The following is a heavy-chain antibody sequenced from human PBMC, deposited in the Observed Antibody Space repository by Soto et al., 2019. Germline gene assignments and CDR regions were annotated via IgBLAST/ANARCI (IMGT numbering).Heavy chain of an antibody. CDR3: ARAGPWIAWFDP. Sequence: ASLKVSCKASGYTFTSYAMHWVRQAPGQRLEWMGWINAGNGNTKYSQKFQGRVTITRDTSASTAYMELSSLRSEDTAVYYCARAGPWIAWFDPWGQGTLVTVSS. CDR2: INAGNGNT. CDR1: GYTFTSYA. V-gene: IGHV1-3*01. J-gene: IGHJ5*02. D-gene: IGHD1-1*01.